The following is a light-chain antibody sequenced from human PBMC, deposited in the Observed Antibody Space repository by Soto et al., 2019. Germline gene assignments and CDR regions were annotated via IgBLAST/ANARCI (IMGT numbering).Light chain of an antibody. CDR1: SSDGGSYNR. V-gene: IGLV2-18*02. CDR2: EVN. Sequence: QSVLNQPPSVSGAPGQSVTISCTGTSSDGGSYNRVSWYQQPPGTAPKLMIYEVNNRPSGVPDRFSGSKSGNTASLTISGLQAEDEADYYCSSYTSTSTYVFGTGTKVTVL. CDR3: SSYTSTSTYV. J-gene: IGLJ1*01.